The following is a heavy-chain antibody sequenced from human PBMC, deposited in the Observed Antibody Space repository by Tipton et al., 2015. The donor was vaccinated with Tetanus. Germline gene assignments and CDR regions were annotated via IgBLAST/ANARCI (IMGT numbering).Heavy chain of an antibody. CDR1: GFTLSSSW. D-gene: IGHD4-23*01. CDR2: IRSKTHGETT. Sequence: SLRLSCAASGFTLSSSWMSWVRQAPGTGLEWVAFIRSKTHGETTEYAASVTGRFTVSRDDSKSIAYLQLNSLKTEDTAVYYCTIFGGSDDYWGLGTLVTVSS. CDR3: TIFGGSDDY. J-gene: IGHJ4*02. V-gene: IGHV3-49*04.